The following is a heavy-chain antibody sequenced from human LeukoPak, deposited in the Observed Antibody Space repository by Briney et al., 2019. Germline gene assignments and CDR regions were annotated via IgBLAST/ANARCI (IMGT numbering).Heavy chain of an antibody. V-gene: IGHV1-2*02. J-gene: IGHJ4*02. Sequence: WASVKVSCKASGYTFTNYYLHWVRQAPGQGLEWMGWINPNSGATNYQQKFQGRVTMTRGTSISTAYMELSSLRSDDAAVYYCARDMRWLGSHWGQGTLVTVSS. CDR3: ARDMRWLGSH. D-gene: IGHD5-24*01. CDR1: GYTFTNYY. CDR2: INPNSGAT.